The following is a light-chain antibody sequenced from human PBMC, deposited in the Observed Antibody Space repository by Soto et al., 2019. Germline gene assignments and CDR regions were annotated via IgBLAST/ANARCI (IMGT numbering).Light chain of an antibody. Sequence: EIVLTQAPGTLSLSPVERATLSCRASQSVSVNYLAWYQQKVGKAHRLLIYGASSRAAGIPDRFSGSRSGTDVPLSISRLEPEEFAVYYCQQYGSSPNTFGQGTQLEIK. J-gene: IGKJ2*01. V-gene: IGKV3-20*01. CDR3: QQYGSSPNT. CDR2: GAS. CDR1: QSVSVNY.